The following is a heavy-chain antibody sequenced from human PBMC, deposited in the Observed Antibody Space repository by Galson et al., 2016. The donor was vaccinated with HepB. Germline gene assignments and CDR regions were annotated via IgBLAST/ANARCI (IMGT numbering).Heavy chain of an antibody. V-gene: IGHV5-51*01. J-gene: IGHJ4*02. CDR2: IDPSDSEI. CDR3: AAARPPGLVLVY. CDR1: GSSIASYW. Sequence: QSGAEVTKPGESLKLSCKASGSSIASYWIGWVRQLPGKGLECMGIIDPSDSEIRSMPSFRGHVTISADKSTNTAYLQWSNLKASDTAVYYCAAARPPGLVLVYWGLGPRVTVSA. D-gene: IGHD2-8*02.